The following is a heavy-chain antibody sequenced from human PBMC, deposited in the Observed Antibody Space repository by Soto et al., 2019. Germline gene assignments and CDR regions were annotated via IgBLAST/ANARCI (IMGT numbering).Heavy chain of an antibody. J-gene: IGHJ4*02. Sequence: ASVKVSCKASGYTFTGYYMHWVRQAPGQGLEWMGWINPNSGGTNYAQKFQGWVTMTRDTSISTAYMELSRLRSDDTAVYYCARGGSCSGCSQGDYWGQGTLVTVSS. V-gene: IGHV1-2*04. D-gene: IGHD6-19*01. CDR2: INPNSGGT. CDR3: ARGGSCSGCSQGDY. CDR1: GYTFTGYY.